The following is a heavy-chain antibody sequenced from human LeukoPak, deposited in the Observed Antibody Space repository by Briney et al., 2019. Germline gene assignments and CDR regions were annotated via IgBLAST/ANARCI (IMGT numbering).Heavy chain of an antibody. CDR1: GGSFSGYY. D-gene: IGHD4-11*01. Sequence: SETLSLTCAVYGGSFSGYYWSWIRQPPGKGLEWIGEINHSGSTNYNPSLKSRVTISVDTSKNQFSLKLSSVTAADTAVYYCARPWHDSSIVGFDPWGRGTLVTVSS. V-gene: IGHV4-34*01. J-gene: IGHJ5*02. CDR2: INHSGST. CDR3: ARPWHDSSIVGFDP.